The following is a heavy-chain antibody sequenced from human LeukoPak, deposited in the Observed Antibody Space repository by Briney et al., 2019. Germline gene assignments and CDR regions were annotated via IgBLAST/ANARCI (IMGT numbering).Heavy chain of an antibody. CDR1: GYTFTSYG. CDR2: ISAYNGNT. Sequence: ASVNVSCKASGYTFTSYGISWVRQAPGQGLEWMGWISAYNGNTNYAQKLQGRVTMPTDTSTSTAYMELRGLRSADTAVYYCARRSLGTAYFDYWGQGTLVTVSS. J-gene: IGHJ4*02. V-gene: IGHV1-18*01. D-gene: IGHD7-27*01. CDR3: ARRSLGTAYFDY.